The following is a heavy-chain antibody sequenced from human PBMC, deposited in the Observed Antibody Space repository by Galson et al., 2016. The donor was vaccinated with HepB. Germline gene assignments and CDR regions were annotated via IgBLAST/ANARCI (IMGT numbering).Heavy chain of an antibody. D-gene: IGHD3-10*01. CDR2: VWFDGSEK. J-gene: IGHJ2*01. V-gene: IGHV3-33*01. CDR3: AGAVYSDTGGSSRYFDL. CDR1: GFTFRSYG. Sequence: SLRLSCAASGFTFRSYGMHWFRQAPGKGLEWVAVVWFDGSEKYYADSVEGRFTISRDNSEKTLFLQMNSLRGDDTAVYYWAGAVYSDTGGSSRYFDLWGRGTLVTVSS.